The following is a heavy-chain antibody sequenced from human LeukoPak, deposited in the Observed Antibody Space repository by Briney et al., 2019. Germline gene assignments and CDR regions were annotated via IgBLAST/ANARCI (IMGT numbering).Heavy chain of an antibody. Sequence: SETLSLTCAVSGYSISSGYYWGWIRQPPGKGLEWIGSIYHSGSTYYNPSLKSRVTISVDTSKNQFSLKLSSVTAADTAVYYCARHQRITIFGVVTTNWFDPWGQGTLVTVSS. CDR3: ARHQRITIFGVVTTNWFDP. CDR1: GYSISSGYY. V-gene: IGHV4-38-2*01. J-gene: IGHJ5*02. CDR2: IYHSGST. D-gene: IGHD3-3*01.